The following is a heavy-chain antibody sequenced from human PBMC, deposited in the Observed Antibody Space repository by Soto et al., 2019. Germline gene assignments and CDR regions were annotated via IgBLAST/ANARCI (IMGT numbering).Heavy chain of an antibody. V-gene: IGHV1-69*13. Sequence: GASVKVSCKASGGTFSSYAISWVRQAPGQGLEWMGGIIPIFGTANYAQKFQGRVTITADESTSTAYMELSSLRSEDTAVYYCARSYYYDSSGYYLGYFQHWGQGTLVT. J-gene: IGHJ1*01. D-gene: IGHD3-22*01. CDR2: IIPIFGTA. CDR1: GGTFSSYA. CDR3: ARSYYYDSSGYYLGYFQH.